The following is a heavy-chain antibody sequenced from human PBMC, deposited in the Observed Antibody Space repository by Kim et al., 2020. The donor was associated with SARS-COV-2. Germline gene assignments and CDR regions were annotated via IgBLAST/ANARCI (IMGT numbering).Heavy chain of an antibody. D-gene: IGHD5-12*01. CDR3: ARAGGYSGYVFWFDP. Sequence: PSLKSRVTISVDTSKNQFSLKLSSVTAADTAMYYCARAGGYSGYVFWFDPWGQGTLVTVSS. V-gene: IGHV4-59*01. J-gene: IGHJ5*02.